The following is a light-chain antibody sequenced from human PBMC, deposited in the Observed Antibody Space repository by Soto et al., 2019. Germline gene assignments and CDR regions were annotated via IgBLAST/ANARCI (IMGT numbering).Light chain of an antibody. J-gene: IGKJ3*01. CDR1: QSVGTY. Sequence: DIQMTQSPSSLSASVGDRVSITCRASQSVGTYLYWYQWKPGKVPQVLIYAACSLKSGVGSRFRGSGCGTEFAFTIKSLRPEHGAISLCHGTYTITRGLTFGPGTKLDI. V-gene: IGKV1-39*01. CDR2: AAC. CDR3: HGTYTITRGLT.